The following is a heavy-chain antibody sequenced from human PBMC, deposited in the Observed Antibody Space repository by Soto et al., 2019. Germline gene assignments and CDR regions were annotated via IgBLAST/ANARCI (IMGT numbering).Heavy chain of an antibody. CDR1: GASISSGDSF. V-gene: IGHV4-30-4*01. CDR2: IYSSGST. Sequence: QVQLQESGPGLVKPSQTLSLTCTVSGASISSGDSFWSWIRQPLGKGLEWIAYIYSSGSTYYNPSLKRRVAISIDTSKNQFSLNLSSLTAADTAVYYCASLNLSFDPWGQGTLVTVSS. J-gene: IGHJ5*02. CDR3: ASLNLSFDP.